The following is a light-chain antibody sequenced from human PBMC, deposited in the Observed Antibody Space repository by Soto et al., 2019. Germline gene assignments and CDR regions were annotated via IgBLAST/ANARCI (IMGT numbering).Light chain of an antibody. J-gene: IGLJ2*01. CDR2: EVS. CDR1: SSDIGGYNY. Sequence: QSALTQPASVSGSPGQSITISCTGTSSDIGGYNYVSWYQHHPGKAPKLILYEVSSRPLGVSDRFSGSKSATTASLTISWLRPEDEADYYCSSFTNSNTFLFGGGTKLTVL. V-gene: IGLV2-14*01. CDR3: SSFTNSNTFL.